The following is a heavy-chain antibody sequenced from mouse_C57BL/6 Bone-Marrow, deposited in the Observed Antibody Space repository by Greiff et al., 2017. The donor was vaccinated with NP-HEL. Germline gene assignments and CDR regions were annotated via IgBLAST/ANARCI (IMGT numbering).Heavy chain of an antibody. J-gene: IGHJ3*01. D-gene: IGHD3-2*02. CDR1: GYTFTSYW. CDR2: IDPSDSYT. CDR3: ARGLRLLFAY. V-gene: IGHV1-50*01. Sequence: QVQLQQPGAELVKPGASVKLSCKASGYTFTSYWMQWVKQRPGQGLEWIGEIDPSDSYTNYNQKFKGKATLTVDTSSSTAYMQLSSLTSEDSAVYYCARGLRLLFAYWGQGTLVTVSA.